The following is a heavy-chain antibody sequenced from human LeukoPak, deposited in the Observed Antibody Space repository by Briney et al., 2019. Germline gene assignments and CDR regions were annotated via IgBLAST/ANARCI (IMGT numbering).Heavy chain of an antibody. CDR1: GASISSSIYY. CDR2: IYYSGST. Sequence: SETLSLTCTVSGASISSSIYYWGWTRQPPGKGLEWIGSIYYSGSTYYNPSLKSRVTISVDTSKNQFSLKLSSVTAADTAVYYCARQERYCSNGVCLKHFDYWGQGTLVTASS. J-gene: IGHJ4*02. CDR3: ARQERYCSNGVCLKHFDY. V-gene: IGHV4-39*01. D-gene: IGHD2-8*01.